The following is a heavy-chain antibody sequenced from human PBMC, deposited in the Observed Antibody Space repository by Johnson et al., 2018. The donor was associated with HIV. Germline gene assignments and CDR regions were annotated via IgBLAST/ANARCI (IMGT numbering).Heavy chain of an antibody. Sequence: VQLVESGGGLVQPGGSLRLSCAASGFTFSSYWMSWVRQAPGKGLEWVANIKQDGSEKYYVDSVKGRFTISRDNAKNSLYLQMNSLRAEDTAVYYCARDRGGIVGATFAFDIWGQGTMVTVSS. CDR1: GFTFSSYW. V-gene: IGHV3-7*01. J-gene: IGHJ3*02. CDR2: IKQDGSEK. CDR3: ARDRGGIVGATFAFDI. D-gene: IGHD1-26*01.